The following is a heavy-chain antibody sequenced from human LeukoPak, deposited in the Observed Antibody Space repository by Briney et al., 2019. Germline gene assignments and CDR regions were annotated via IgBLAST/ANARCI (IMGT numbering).Heavy chain of an antibody. Sequence: GGSLRLSCAASGFTFSSYAMDWVRQAPGRGLEWVAYISSTSDAIQYADFVKGRFTISRGNAKNSLYLQMNSLGAEDTAVYYCVRDPSGTYSYHTFTFWGQGTLVTVSS. CDR1: GFTFSSYA. CDR2: ISSTSDAI. CDR3: VRDPSGTYSYHTFTF. J-gene: IGHJ3*01. V-gene: IGHV3-48*04. D-gene: IGHD1-26*01.